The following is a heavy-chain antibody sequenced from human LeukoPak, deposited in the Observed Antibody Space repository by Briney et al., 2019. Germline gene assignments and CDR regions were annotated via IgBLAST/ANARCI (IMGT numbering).Heavy chain of an antibody. CDR3: AKDVSIAVAGLDY. Sequence: GRSLRLSCAASGFTFSSYGMHWVRQAPGKGLEWVAVISYDGSNKYYPDSVKGRFTISRDNSKNTLYLQMNSLRAEDTAVYYCAKDVSIAVAGLDYWGQGTLVTVSS. D-gene: IGHD6-19*01. CDR2: ISYDGSNK. J-gene: IGHJ4*02. CDR1: GFTFSSYG. V-gene: IGHV3-30*18.